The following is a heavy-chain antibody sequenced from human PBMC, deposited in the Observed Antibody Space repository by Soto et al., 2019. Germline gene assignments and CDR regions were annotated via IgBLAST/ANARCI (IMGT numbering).Heavy chain of an antibody. V-gene: IGHV3-23*01. CDR1: GFTFSSYA. Sequence: GGSLRLSCAASGFTFSSYAMSWVRQAPGKGLEWVSAISGSGGSTYYADSVKGRFTISRDNSKNQFSLKLSSVTAADTAVYYCARGEYSSSWYEFSWFDPWGQGTLVTVSS. J-gene: IGHJ5*02. CDR2: ISGSGGST. D-gene: IGHD6-13*01. CDR3: ARGEYSSSWYEFSWFDP.